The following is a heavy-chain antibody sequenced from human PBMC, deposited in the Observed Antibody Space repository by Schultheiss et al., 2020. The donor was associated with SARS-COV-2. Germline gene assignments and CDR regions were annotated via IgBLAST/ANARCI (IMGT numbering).Heavy chain of an antibody. CDR3: TTDTYYYDSSGYYYDYYGMDV. V-gene: IGHV3-53*01. CDR2: IYSGGST. D-gene: IGHD3-22*01. Sequence: GGSLRLSCAASGFTVSSNYMSWVRQAPGKGLEWVSVIYSGGSTYYADSVKGRFTISRDNSKNTMYLQMNSLRAEDTAVYYCTTDTYYYDSSGYYYDYYGMDVWGQGTTVTVSS. J-gene: IGHJ6*02. CDR1: GFTVSSNY.